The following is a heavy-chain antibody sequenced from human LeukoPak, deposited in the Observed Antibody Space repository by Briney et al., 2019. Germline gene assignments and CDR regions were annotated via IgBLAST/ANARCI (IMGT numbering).Heavy chain of an antibody. CDR2: INPSGGST. V-gene: IGHV1-46*01. J-gene: IGHJ4*02. CDR3: ARDNAPRIVGATLDY. CDR1: GYTFTSYY. Sequence: ASVKVSCKASGYTFTSYYMHWVRQAPGQGLEWMGIINPSGGSTSYAQKFQGRVTMTRDTSTSTVYLELSSLRSEDTAVYYCARDNAPRIVGATLDYWGQGTLVTVSS. D-gene: IGHD1-26*01.